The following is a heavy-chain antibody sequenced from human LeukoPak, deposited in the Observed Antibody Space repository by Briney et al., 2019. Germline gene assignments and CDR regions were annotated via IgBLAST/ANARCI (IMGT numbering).Heavy chain of an antibody. CDR2: LNPNTGGT. V-gene: IGHV1-2*02. CDR3: ARDKISFDY. Sequence: ASVKVSCKVSGYTFTDYYMHWVRQAPGQGLEWMGWLNPNTGGTNYAQKYQDRVTMTRDTSTSTAYMELTRLTSDDTAVYYCARDKISFDYWGQGTLVTVSS. CDR1: GYTFTDYY. J-gene: IGHJ4*02. D-gene: IGHD2/OR15-2a*01.